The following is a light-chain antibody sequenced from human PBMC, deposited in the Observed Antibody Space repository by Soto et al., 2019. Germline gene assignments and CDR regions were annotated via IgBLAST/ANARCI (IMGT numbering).Light chain of an antibody. V-gene: IGKV4-1*01. Sequence: DIVMTQSPDSLAVSLGERATLNCKSSQSVLYSLNNRNHLAWYQKKPGQPPRLLVYWASTRESGVPDRFSGSGSGTDFSLTISSLQAEDVAVYYCQQHYRSPLSFGGGTRVEIK. CDR3: QQHYRSPLS. J-gene: IGKJ4*01. CDR1: QSVLYSLNNRNH. CDR2: WAS.